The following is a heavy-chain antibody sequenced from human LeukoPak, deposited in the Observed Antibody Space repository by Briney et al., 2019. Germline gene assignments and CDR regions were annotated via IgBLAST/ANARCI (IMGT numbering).Heavy chain of an antibody. CDR3: ARGLLWSYYFDY. J-gene: IGHJ4*02. V-gene: IGHV3-53*01. CDR2: IYSGGST. D-gene: IGHD2-21*01. Sequence: GGSLRLSCAASGFTVSSNYMSWVRQAPGKGLEWVSVIYSGGSTYYADSVKGRFTISRDNSKNTLYLQMNSLRAEDTAAYYCARGLLWSYYFDYWGQGTLVTVSS. CDR1: GFTVSSNY.